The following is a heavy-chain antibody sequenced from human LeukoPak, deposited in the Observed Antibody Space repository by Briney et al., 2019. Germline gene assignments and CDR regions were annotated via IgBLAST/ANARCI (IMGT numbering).Heavy chain of an antibody. Sequence: GGSLRLSCAASGFTFSTYGMHWVRQAPGEGLEWVAFIRYDGSNKYQADSVKGRFTISRDNSKNTLYLQMNSLKTEDTAVYYCTRVGLVREVIVYYFDYWGQGTLVTVSS. CDR2: IRYDGSNK. CDR3: TRVGLVREVIVYYFDY. J-gene: IGHJ4*02. V-gene: IGHV3-30*02. D-gene: IGHD3-10*01. CDR1: GFTFSTYG.